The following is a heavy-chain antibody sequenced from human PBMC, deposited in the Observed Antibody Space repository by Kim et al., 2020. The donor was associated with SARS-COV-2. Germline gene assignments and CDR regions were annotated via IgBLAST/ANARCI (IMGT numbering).Heavy chain of an antibody. Sequence: GESLKISCKGSGYSFTSYWIGLVRQMPGKGLEWMGIIYPGDSDTRYSPSFQGQVTISADKSISTAYLQWSSLKASDTAMYYCARNYGDYGQAYYYGMDVWGQGTTVTVSS. J-gene: IGHJ6*02. CDR2: IYPGDSDT. CDR3: ARNYGDYGQAYYYGMDV. D-gene: IGHD4-17*01. CDR1: GYSFTSYW. V-gene: IGHV5-51*01.